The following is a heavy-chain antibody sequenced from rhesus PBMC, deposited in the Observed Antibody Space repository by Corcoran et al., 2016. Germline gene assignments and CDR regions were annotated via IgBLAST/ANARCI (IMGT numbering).Heavy chain of an antibody. V-gene: IGHV4-99*01. Sequence: QVQLQESGPGLVKPSETLSLTCAVSGYSISSGYYWGWIRQPPGKGLEYIGYISGSSVSTYYNPSLKSRVTISKDTSKNQFSLKLSSVTAADTAVYYCARQRGGYSWVDYWGQGVLVTVSS. CDR2: ISGSSVST. CDR3: ARQRGGYSWVDY. CDR1: GYSISSGYY. D-gene: IGHD5-24*01. J-gene: IGHJ4*01.